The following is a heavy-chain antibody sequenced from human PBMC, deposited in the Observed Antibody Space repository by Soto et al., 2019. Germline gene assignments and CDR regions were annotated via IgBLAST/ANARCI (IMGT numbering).Heavy chain of an antibody. CDR3: ARDAGYCSGGSCYSELYYYGMDV. D-gene: IGHD2-15*01. V-gene: IGHV1-69*13. CDR1: GGTFSSYA. CDR2: IIPIFGTA. J-gene: IGHJ6*02. Sequence: SVKVSCKASGGTFSSYAISWVRQAPGQGLEWMGGIIPIFGTANYAQKFQGRVTITADESTSTAYMELSSLRSEDAAVYYCARDAGYCSGGSCYSELYYYGMDVWGQGTTVTVSS.